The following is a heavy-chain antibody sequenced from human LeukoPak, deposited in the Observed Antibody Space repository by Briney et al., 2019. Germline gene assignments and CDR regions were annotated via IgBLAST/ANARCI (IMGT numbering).Heavy chain of an antibody. CDR2: IYYSGST. Sequence: PSETPSLTCTVSGGSISSSSYYWGWIRQPPGKGLEWIGSIYYSGSTYYNPSLKSRVTISVDTSKNQFSLKLSSVTAADTAVYYCARDHDSSGYYLRPFDYWGPGTLVTVSS. D-gene: IGHD3-22*01. V-gene: IGHV4-39*02. J-gene: IGHJ4*02. CDR1: GGSISSSSYY. CDR3: ARDHDSSGYYLRPFDY.